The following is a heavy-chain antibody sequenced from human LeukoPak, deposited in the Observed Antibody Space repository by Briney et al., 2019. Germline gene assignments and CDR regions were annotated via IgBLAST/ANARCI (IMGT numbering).Heavy chain of an antibody. CDR3: ARASYCSGGSCYSDY. V-gene: IGHV1-18*01. D-gene: IGHD2-15*01. CDR2: ISAYNGKT. Sequence: GASVKVSCKASGYTFTSYSISWVRQAPGQGLEWMGWISAYNGKTIYAQKVKGRVTMTTDTSTSTAYMELRSLKSDDTAVYCCARASYCSGGSCYSDYWGQGTLVTVSS. J-gene: IGHJ4*02. CDR1: GYTFTSYS.